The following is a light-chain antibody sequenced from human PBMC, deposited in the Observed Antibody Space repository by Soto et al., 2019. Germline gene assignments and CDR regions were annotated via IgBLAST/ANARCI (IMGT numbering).Light chain of an antibody. CDR2: MVS. CDR1: QSLNNW. Sequence: DIQMTQSPSTLSASVGDRVTITCRASQSLNNWLAWYQQKPGSAPKLLIYMVSNLESGVPSRFSGNGSGTEFTLTISSLKPDDFATYFCQQYNSYSWTFGLGTKVEIK. CDR3: QQYNSYSWT. J-gene: IGKJ1*01. V-gene: IGKV1-5*03.